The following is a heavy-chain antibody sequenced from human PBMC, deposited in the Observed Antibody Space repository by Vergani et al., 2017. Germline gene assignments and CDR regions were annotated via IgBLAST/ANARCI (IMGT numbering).Heavy chain of an antibody. Sequence: EVQLVESGGGLVQPGRSLRLSCAASGFTFDDYAMHWVRQAPGKGLEWVSGISWNSGSTGYADSVKGRFTISRDNAKNSLYLQMNSLRAEDTALYYCEKAFYDSSGLGDAFDIWGQGTMVTVSS. CDR2: ISWNSGST. CDR1: GFTFDDYA. J-gene: IGHJ3*02. V-gene: IGHV3-9*01. CDR3: EKAFYDSSGLGDAFDI. D-gene: IGHD3-22*01.